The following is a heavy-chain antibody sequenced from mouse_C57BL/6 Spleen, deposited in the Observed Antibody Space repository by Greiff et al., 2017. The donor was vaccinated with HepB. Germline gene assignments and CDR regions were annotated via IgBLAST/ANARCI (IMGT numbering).Heavy chain of an antibody. J-gene: IGHJ1*03. V-gene: IGHV14-1*01. D-gene: IGHD1-1*01. CDR3: TRIIIRNYFDV. Sequence: EVQLQQSGAELMRPGASVKLSCTASGFNIKDYYMHWVKQRPEQGLEWIGRIDPEDGDTEYAPKFQGKATMTADTSSNTAYLQLSSLTSEDTAVYYCTRIIIRNYFDVWGTGTTVTVSS. CDR2: IDPEDGDT. CDR1: GFNIKDYY.